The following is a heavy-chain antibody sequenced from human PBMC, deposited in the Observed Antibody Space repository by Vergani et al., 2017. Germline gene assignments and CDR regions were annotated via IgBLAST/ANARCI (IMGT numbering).Heavy chain of an antibody. Sequence: VQLVESGGALVQPGGSLRLSCAASGSTFNSYSMGWVCQAPGKGLAWVANIWESGSDKFYVDSVRGRFTISRDNAKNSLFLQMSSLRADDSAVYYCARDVGSTGRFDSSGYERPYYFNYWGQGTLVTVS. V-gene: IGHV3-7*01. CDR1: GSTFNSYS. CDR2: IWESGSDK. J-gene: IGHJ4*02. D-gene: IGHD3-22*01. CDR3: ARDVGSTGRFDSSGYERPYYFNY.